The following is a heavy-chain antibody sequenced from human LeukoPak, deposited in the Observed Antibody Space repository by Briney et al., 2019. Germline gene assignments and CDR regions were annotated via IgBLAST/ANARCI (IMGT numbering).Heavy chain of an antibody. V-gene: IGHV1-46*01. Sequence: ASVKVSCKASGYTFTSYYMHWVRQAPGQGLEWMGIINPSGGSTSYAQKFQGRVTMTRDTSTSTVYMELSSLRSEDTAVYYCARDFGRCSSTSCRDYWGQGTLVTVSS. CDR2: INPSGGST. D-gene: IGHD2-2*01. CDR3: ARDFGRCSSTSCRDY. J-gene: IGHJ4*02. CDR1: GYTFTSYY.